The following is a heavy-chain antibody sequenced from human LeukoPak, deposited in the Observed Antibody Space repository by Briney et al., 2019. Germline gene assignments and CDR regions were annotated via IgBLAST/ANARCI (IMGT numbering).Heavy chain of an antibody. J-gene: IGHJ6*03. V-gene: IGHV1-46*01. CDR3: ARTLVGATPQDYDYMDV. CDR2: INTNDGST. Sequence: ASVKVSCKASGYIFTTYYIHWVRQAPGQGLEWMGIINTNDGSTAYAQKFQGRVTMTRDTSTSTVYMEVGSLRSEDTARYYCARTLVGATPQDYDYMDVWGRGTTVTVSS. CDR1: GYIFTTYY. D-gene: IGHD1-26*01.